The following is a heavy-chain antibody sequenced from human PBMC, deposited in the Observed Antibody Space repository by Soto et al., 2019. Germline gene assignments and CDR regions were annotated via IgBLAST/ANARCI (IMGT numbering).Heavy chain of an antibody. CDR2: INDGGGRT. Sequence: GGSLRLSCVGSGFIFSSYAMNWVRQAPGRGLEWVSSINDGGGRTYYAESVKGRATVSRDNSKNTVFLQMDNLKAEDTAIYYCAKERAYSYSHFPFEAFHIWGPGTVVTVSS. V-gene: IGHV3-23*01. CDR3: AKERAYSYSHFPFEAFHI. D-gene: IGHD5-18*01. J-gene: IGHJ3*02. CDR1: GFIFSSYA.